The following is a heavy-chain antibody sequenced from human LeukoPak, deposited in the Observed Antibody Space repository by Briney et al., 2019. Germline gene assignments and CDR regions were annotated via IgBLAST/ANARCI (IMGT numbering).Heavy chain of an antibody. V-gene: IGHV1-2*02. J-gene: IGHJ4*02. CDR3: ARDPGYGEPDFGY. CDR2: IDPNSGGT. Sequence: ASVKVSCKASGYTFTGYYMHWVRQAPGQGLEWMGWIDPNSGGTNYAQKFQGRVTMTRDTSISTAYMELSRLRSDDTAVYYGARDPGYGEPDFGYWGQGTLVTVSS. D-gene: IGHD1-1*01. CDR1: GYTFTGYY.